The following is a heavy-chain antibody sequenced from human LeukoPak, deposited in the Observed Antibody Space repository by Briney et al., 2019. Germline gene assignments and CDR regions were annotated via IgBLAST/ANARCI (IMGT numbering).Heavy chain of an antibody. J-gene: IGHJ5*02. Sequence: PSETLSLTCTVSYDSISSYYWTWIRQPAAEGLEWIGRINAGGNTNYNPSLKSRITISVDTSKNQFSLKLSSVTAADTAVYYCARGRGGYSSRGPKGFDPWGQGTLVTVSS. CDR1: YDSISSYY. CDR3: ARGRGGYSSRGPKGFDP. D-gene: IGHD6-13*01. CDR2: INAGGNT. V-gene: IGHV4-4*07.